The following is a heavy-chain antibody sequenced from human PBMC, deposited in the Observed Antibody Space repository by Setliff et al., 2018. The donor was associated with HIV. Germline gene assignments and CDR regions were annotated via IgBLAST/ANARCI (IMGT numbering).Heavy chain of an antibody. D-gene: IGHD6-19*01. CDR3: ARYASYTSDWREAFDI. V-gene: IGHV1-18*01. CDR2: ISDYTGNT. CDR1: GCTFSSHG. Sequence: GASVKVSCQASGCTFSSHGITWVRQVPGQGLEWMGWISDYTGNTNYAQKFQARVTMTIDSSTTTAYMELRSLRADDTALYYCARYASYTSDWREAFDIWGQGTMVTVSS. J-gene: IGHJ3*02.